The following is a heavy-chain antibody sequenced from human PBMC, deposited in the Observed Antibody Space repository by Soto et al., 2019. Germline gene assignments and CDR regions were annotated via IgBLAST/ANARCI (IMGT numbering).Heavy chain of an antibody. CDR3: AKDPQFSGWLRAQTFDY. Sequence: EVQLLESGGGLVQPGGSLRLSCAVSGFTFSSHAMSWVRQAPGKGLECVSSITGSGDSTYYADSVKGRFTISRDKTKSTPYLQMNRLRAEDTAVYYCAKDPQFSGWLRAQTFDYWGQGTQVTVSS. V-gene: IGHV3-23*01. D-gene: IGHD6-19*01. J-gene: IGHJ4*02. CDR1: GFTFSSHA. CDR2: ITGSGDST.